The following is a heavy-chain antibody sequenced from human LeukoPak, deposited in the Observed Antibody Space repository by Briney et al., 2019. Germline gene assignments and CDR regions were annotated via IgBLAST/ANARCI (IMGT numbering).Heavy chain of an antibody. Sequence: SETLSLTCAVSGGSISSSDWWSWVRQPPGKGLEWIGEIYHSGGTNYNPSLKSRVTISLDKSKNHFSLKLSSVTAADTAVYYCARGYCSRTSCYLAAFDIWGRGTMVTVSS. V-gene: IGHV4-4*02. D-gene: IGHD2-2*01. CDR3: ARGYCSRTSCYLAAFDI. CDR1: GGSISSSDW. J-gene: IGHJ3*02. CDR2: IYHSGGT.